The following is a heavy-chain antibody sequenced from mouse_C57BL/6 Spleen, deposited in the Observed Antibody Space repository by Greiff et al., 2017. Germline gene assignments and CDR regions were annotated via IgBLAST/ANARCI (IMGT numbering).Heavy chain of an antibody. J-gene: IGHJ2*01. CDR1: GFSFNTYA. CDR3: VRGTTVVAFDY. CDR2: IRSKSNNYAT. D-gene: IGHD1-1*01. V-gene: IGHV10-1*01. Sequence: EVQLQQSGGGLVQPKGSLKLSCAASGFSFNTYAMNWVRQAPGKGLEWVARIRSKSNNYATYYADSVKDRFTISRDDSESMLYLQMNNLKTEDTAMYYCVRGTTVVAFDYGGQGTTLTVSS.